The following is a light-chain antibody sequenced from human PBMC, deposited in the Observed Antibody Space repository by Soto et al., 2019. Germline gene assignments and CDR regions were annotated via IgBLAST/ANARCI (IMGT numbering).Light chain of an antibody. J-gene: IGLJ2*01. V-gene: IGLV2-14*03. CDR2: DVS. CDR3: NSFRSGSPVV. CDR1: SSDIGRYKY. Sequence: QSVLPPPASVSGSPGQSLTISCTGTSSDIGRYKYVSWYQQHPGKAPKLIIYDVSDRPSRISHRFSGSKSGNTAALPISGLQAEDAADYYCNSFRSGSPVVFGGGSTLTV.